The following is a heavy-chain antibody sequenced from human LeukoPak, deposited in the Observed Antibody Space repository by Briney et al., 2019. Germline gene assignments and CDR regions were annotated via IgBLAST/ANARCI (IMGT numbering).Heavy chain of an antibody. CDR1: GGTFSSYA. D-gene: IGHD2-15*01. Sequence: SVKVSCKAAGGTFSSYAISWGRQAPGQGLEWMGGVIPIFGTANYAQKFQGRVTITADESTSTAYMELSSLRSEDTAVYYCARASGGARTHYYYGMDVWGKGTTVTVSS. J-gene: IGHJ6*04. CDR3: ARASGGARTHYYYGMDV. V-gene: IGHV1-69*01. CDR2: VIPIFGTA.